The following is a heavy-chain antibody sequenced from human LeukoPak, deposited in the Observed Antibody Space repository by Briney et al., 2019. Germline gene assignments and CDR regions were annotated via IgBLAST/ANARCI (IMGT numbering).Heavy chain of an antibody. CDR2: ISGTGGST. V-gene: IGHV3-23*01. J-gene: IGHJ4*02. CDR3: ARRAAAGYGGY. CDR1: GFTFSSYA. D-gene: IGHD6-13*01. Sequence: GGSLRLSCAASGFTFSSYAMSWVRQAPGKGLEWGSAISGTGGSTYYADSVKGRFTISRDNSKNTLYLQMNSLRAEDTAVYYCARRAAAGYGGYWGQGTLVTVSS.